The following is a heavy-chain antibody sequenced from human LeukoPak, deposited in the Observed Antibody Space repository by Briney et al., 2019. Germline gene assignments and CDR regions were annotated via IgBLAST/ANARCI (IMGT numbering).Heavy chain of an antibody. D-gene: IGHD3-22*01. V-gene: IGHV1-2*02. Sequence: ASVKVSCKTSGYSFTAFYIHWVRQAPGQGLEWMGWINANHGGTNYAQQFQGRVTMTRDTSISTAYMELSRLRSDDAAVYYCARHRDFDSTGYYYPLFDYWGQGTLVTVSP. CDR1: GYSFTAFY. CDR3: ARHRDFDSTGYYYPLFDY. CDR2: INANHGGT. J-gene: IGHJ4*02.